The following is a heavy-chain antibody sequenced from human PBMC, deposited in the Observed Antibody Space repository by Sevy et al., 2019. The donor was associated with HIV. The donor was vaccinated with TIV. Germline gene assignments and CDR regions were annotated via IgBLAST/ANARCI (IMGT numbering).Heavy chain of an antibody. J-gene: IGHJ6*02. CDR3: ARDGYSGRRIAARPRPPSYGMDV. CDR2: ISYDGSNK. V-gene: IGHV3-30-3*01. CDR1: GFTFSSYA. D-gene: IGHD6-6*01. Sequence: GGSLRLSCAASGFTFSSYAMHWVRQAPGKGLEWVAVISYDGSNKYYADSVKGRFTISRDNSKNTLNLQMNSLRAEDTAVYYCARDGYSGRRIAARPRPPSYGMDVWGQGTTVTVSS.